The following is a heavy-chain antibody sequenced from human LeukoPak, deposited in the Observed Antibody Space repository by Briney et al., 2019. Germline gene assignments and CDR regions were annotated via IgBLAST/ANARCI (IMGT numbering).Heavy chain of an antibody. D-gene: IGHD1-26*01. V-gene: IGHV4-59*01. J-gene: IGHJ4*02. Sequence: PSETLSLTCTVSGGSISSYYWSWIRQPPGKGLEWIGYIYYSGSTNYNPSLKSRVTISVDTSKNQFSLKLSSVTAADTAVYYCARALKTVGATNYYFDYWGQGTLVTVSS. CDR3: ARALKTVGATNYYFDY. CDR2: IYYSGST. CDR1: GGSISSYY.